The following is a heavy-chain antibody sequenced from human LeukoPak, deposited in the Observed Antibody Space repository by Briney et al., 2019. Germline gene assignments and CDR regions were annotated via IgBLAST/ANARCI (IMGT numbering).Heavy chain of an antibody. V-gene: IGHV3-13*01. CDR3: ARGGRRYSSGWYEFDP. CDR2: IGITGDT. Sequence: RTGGSLRLSCAASGFIFSSHDMHWVRQATGKNLEWVAGIGITGDTYHLGSVKGRFTISRENARNSLYLQMHGLRVEDTAIYYCARGGRRYSSGWYEFDPWGQGTLVTVSS. J-gene: IGHJ5*02. D-gene: IGHD6-19*01. CDR1: GFIFSSHD.